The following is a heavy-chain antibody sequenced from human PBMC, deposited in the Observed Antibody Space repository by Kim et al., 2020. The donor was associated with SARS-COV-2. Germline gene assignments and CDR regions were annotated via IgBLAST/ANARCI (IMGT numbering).Heavy chain of an antibody. Sequence: GGSLRLSCAASGFTFSSYAMSWVRQAPGKGLEWVSAISGSGGSTYYADSVKGRFTISRDNSKNTLYLQMNSLRAEDTAVYYCAKPLRSWGSSSWTTPWYYGMDVWGQGTTVTVSS. J-gene: IGHJ6*02. D-gene: IGHD6-13*01. V-gene: IGHV3-23*01. CDR1: GFTFSSYA. CDR3: AKPLRSWGSSSWTTPWYYGMDV. CDR2: ISGSGGST.